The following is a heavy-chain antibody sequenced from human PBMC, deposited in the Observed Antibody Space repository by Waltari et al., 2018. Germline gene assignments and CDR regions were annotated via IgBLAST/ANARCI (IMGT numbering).Heavy chain of an antibody. D-gene: IGHD6-25*01. CDR2: IYSSGST. CDR1: GITDGHNY. J-gene: IGHJ4*02. Sequence: EVQLVESGGGLVQQGGYQRISCAASGITDGHNYMSWVRQAPGKGLELISLIYSSGSTYYADSVKGRFTISRDNSKNTLYLQMNSLRSEDTAVYFCARDPPGVAAAGPGRGWGQGTLVTVSS. CDR3: ARDPPGVAAAGPGRG. V-gene: IGHV3-66*02.